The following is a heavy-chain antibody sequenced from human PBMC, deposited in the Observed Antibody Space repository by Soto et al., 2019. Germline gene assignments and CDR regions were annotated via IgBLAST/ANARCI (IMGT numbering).Heavy chain of an antibody. D-gene: IGHD3-22*01. J-gene: IGHJ4*02. CDR3: TTDAPVTMIVGYYFDY. V-gene: IGHV3-15*01. Sequence: LRLSCAASGFTFSNAWMSWVRQAPGKGLEWVGRIKSKTDGGTTDYAAPVKGRFTISRDDSKNTLYLQMNSLKTEDTAVYYCTTDAPVTMIVGYYFDYWGQGTLVTVSS. CDR1: GFTFSNAW. CDR2: IKSKTDGGTT.